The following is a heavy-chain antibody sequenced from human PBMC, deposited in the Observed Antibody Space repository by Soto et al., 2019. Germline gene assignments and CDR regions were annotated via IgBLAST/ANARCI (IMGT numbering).Heavy chain of an antibody. CDR1: GFTVSNTY. CDR3: ARALPVAKGECDP. J-gene: IGHJ5*02. D-gene: IGHD2-2*01. V-gene: IGHV3-53*02. Sequence: EVQLVETGGGLIQPGGSLRLSCAASGFTVSNTYMTWVRQPPGKGLECVSVIYTAGGTNYADSVKGRFIISRDNSKNTLYLQMNSLRAEDTAVYYCARALPVAKGECDPWGHGTLVTVSS. CDR2: IYTAGGT.